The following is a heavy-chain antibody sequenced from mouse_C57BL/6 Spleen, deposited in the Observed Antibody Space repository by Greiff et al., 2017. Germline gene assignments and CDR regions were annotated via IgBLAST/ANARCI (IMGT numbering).Heavy chain of an antibody. CDR1: GFTFSSYA. D-gene: IGHD1-1*01. CDR3: ARDYSSSSNYYAMDY. CDR2: ISDGGSYT. J-gene: IGHJ4*01. Sequence: EVQGVESGGGLVKPGGSLKLSCAASGFTFSSYAMSWVRQTPEKRLEWVATISDGGSYTYYPDNVKGRFTISRDNAKNNLYLQMSHLKSEDTAMYYCARDYSSSSNYYAMDYWGQGTSVTVSS. V-gene: IGHV5-4*01.